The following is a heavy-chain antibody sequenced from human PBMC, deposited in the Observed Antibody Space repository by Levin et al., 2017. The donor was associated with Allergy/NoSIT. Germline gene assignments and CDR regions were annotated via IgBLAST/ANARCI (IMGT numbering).Heavy chain of an antibody. V-gene: IGHV3-33*01. CDR1: GFTFSIYG. Sequence: GGSLRLSCAASGFTFSIYGMHWVRQAPGKGLEWVAVIWYDGTNKYSADSVKGRFTISRDNSKTTLYLQMNSLRAEDTAVYYCARDSGFGERGWFDPWGQGTLVTVSS. J-gene: IGHJ5*02. CDR2: IWYDGTNK. CDR3: ARDSGFGERGWFDP. D-gene: IGHD3-10*01.